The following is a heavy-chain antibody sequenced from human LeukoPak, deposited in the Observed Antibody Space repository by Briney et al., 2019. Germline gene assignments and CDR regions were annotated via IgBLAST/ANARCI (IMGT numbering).Heavy chain of an antibody. J-gene: IGHJ4*02. CDR2: ISGSGGST. Sequence: QPGGSLRLSCAASGFTFSTYAMSWVRQAPGKGLEWVSAISGSGGSTYYADSVKGRFTISRDNSKNTLYLQMNSLRAEDTAVYYCAKDKDGVEWQYLHFDYWGQGTLVTVSS. D-gene: IGHD3-3*01. CDR3: AKDKDGVEWQYLHFDY. CDR1: GFTFSTYA. V-gene: IGHV3-23*01.